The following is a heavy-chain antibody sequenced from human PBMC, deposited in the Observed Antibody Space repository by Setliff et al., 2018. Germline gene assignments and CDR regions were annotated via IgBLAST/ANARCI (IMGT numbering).Heavy chain of an antibody. CDR2: IYYSGST. CDR3: ARDLGHGGDSDY. CDR1: GGSISSTTDY. J-gene: IGHJ4*02. Sequence: SETLSLTCTVSGGSISSTTDYWGWIRHPPGKGLEWIGSIYYSGSTYYNPSLKSRLTISRDTSKNQVSLKLNSVTATDTAVYYCARDLGHGGDSDYWGQGILVTVSS. V-gene: IGHV4-39*07. D-gene: IGHD2-21*02.